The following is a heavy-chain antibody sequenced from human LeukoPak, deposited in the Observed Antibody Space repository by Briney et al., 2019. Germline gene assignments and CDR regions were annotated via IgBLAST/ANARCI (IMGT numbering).Heavy chain of an antibody. CDR3: AKDRGYSYGLDY. Sequence: GGSLRLSCAASGFTFSSYGMHWVRQAPGKGVEWVAVIWYDGSNKYYADSVKGRFTISRDNSKNTLYLQMNSPRAEDTAVYYCAKDRGYSYGLDYWGQGTLVTVSS. D-gene: IGHD5-18*01. CDR1: GFTFSSYG. V-gene: IGHV3-33*06. J-gene: IGHJ4*02. CDR2: IWYDGSNK.